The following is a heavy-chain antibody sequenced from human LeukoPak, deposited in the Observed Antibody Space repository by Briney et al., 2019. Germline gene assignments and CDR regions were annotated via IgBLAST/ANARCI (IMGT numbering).Heavy chain of an antibody. CDR1: GGSISSSSYY. Sequence: SETLSLTCTVSGGSISSSSYYWGWIRQPPGKGLEWIGSIYYSGSTYYNPSLKSRATISVDTSKNQFSLKLSSVTAADTAVYYCARVGDCSSTSCYFGWFDPWGQGTLVTVSS. CDR3: ARVGDCSSTSCYFGWFDP. J-gene: IGHJ5*02. CDR2: IYYSGST. V-gene: IGHV4-39*07. D-gene: IGHD2-2*01.